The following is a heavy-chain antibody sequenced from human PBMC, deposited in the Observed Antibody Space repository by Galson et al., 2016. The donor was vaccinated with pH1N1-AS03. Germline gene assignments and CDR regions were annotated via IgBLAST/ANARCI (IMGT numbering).Heavy chain of an antibody. CDR3: ARGGPRVVDNPWYFDL. V-gene: IGHV1-8*01. Sequence: SVKVSCKASGYTFNSWGINWVRQAPGQGLEWLGRINSKNGDTDYAPRFRDRLTMTRDTSITTAYLELRSLTYGDTALYYSARGGPRVVDNPWYFDLWGRGTLVTVSS. CDR1: GYTFNSWG. J-gene: IGHJ2*01. D-gene: IGHD3-9*01. CDR2: INSKNGDT.